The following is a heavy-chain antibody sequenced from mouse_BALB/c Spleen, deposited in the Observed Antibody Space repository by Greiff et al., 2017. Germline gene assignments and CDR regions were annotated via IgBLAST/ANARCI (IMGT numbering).Heavy chain of an antibody. CDR2: ISYSGST. D-gene: IGHD1-1*01. CDR1: GDSITSGY. Sequence: VQLQQSGPSLVKPSQTLSLTCSVTGDSITSGYWNWIRKFPGNKLEYMGYISYSGSTYYNPSLKSRISITRDTSKNQYYLQLNSVTTEDTATYYCARSPYYGSSYWFAYWGQGTLVTVSA. J-gene: IGHJ3*01. CDR3: ARSPYYGSSYWFAY. V-gene: IGHV3-8*02.